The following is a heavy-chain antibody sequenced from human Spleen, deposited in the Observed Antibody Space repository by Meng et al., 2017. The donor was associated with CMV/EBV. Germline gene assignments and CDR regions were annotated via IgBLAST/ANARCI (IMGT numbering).Heavy chain of an antibody. CDR3: ARDCSSITCRFDY. Sequence: VSGGSISSGDYYWSWIRQPPGKGLEWIGYIYYSGSTYYNPSLKSRVTISVDTSKNQFSLKLSSVTAADTAVYYCARDCSSITCRFDYWGQGTLVTVSS. D-gene: IGHD2-2*01. J-gene: IGHJ4*02. CDR2: IYYSGST. V-gene: IGHV4-30-4*08. CDR1: GGSISSGDYY.